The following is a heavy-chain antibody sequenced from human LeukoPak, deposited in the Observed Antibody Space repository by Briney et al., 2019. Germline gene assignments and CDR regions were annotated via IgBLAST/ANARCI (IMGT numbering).Heavy chain of an antibody. V-gene: IGHV3-7*01. Sequence: PGGSLRLSCVASGLTFSRSWMDWVRQAPGKGLEWVANIKEDGSQTYYVDSARGRFTISRDNAKNSLYLQMNSLRAEDTAVYYCAKDLYYGSGSYSYYYYMDVWGKGTTVTVSS. CDR2: IKEDGSQT. CDR3: AKDLYYGSGSYSYYYYMDV. J-gene: IGHJ6*03. D-gene: IGHD3-10*01. CDR1: GLTFSRSW.